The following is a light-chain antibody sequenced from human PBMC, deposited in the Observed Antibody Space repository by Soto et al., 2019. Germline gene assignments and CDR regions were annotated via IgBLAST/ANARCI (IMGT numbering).Light chain of an antibody. Sequence: DIQMTQSPSTLSASVGDRVTITCRASQSISSWLAWYQQKPGKAPKLLIYKASSLESGVPSRFSGSGSGTEFTLTISSLQPDDFATYYCQQYNNYLEWTFGQGTKVEIK. V-gene: IGKV1-5*03. CDR2: KAS. CDR1: QSISSW. J-gene: IGKJ1*01. CDR3: QQYNNYLEWT.